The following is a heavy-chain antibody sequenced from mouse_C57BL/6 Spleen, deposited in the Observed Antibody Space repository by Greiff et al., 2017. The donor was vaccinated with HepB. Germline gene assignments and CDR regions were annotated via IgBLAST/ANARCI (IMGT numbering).Heavy chain of an antibody. Sequence: QVQLQQPGAELVMPGASVKLSCKASGYTFTSYWMHWVKQRPGQGLEWIGEIDPSDSYTNYNKKFKGKSTLTVDKSSSTAYMRLSSLTSEDAAVYYWARKRERQGFDYWGQGTTLTVSS. J-gene: IGHJ2*01. CDR3: ARKRERQGFDY. CDR2: IDPSDSYT. CDR1: GYTFTSYW. V-gene: IGHV1-69*01. D-gene: IGHD2-12*01.